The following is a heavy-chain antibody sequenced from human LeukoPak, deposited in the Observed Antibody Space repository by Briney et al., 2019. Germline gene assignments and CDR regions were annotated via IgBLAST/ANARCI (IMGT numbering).Heavy chain of an antibody. V-gene: IGHV4-34*01. D-gene: IGHD6-6*01. CDR1: GGSFSGYY. CDR2: INHSGIT. CDR3: ARGCKQLVSRYYYYYCMDV. Sequence: SGTLSLTCAVYGGSFSGYYWSWIRQPPGKGLEWIGEINHSGITNYNPSLKSRVTISVDTYKNQLSLKLSSVTAADTAVYYCARGCKQLVSRYYYYYCMDVWGKGTTVTVSS. J-gene: IGHJ6*03.